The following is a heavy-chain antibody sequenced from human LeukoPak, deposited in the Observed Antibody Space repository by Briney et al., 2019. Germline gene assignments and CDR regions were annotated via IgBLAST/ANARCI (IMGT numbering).Heavy chain of an antibody. Sequence: GGSLRLSCAASGFTFSSYSMNWVRQAPGMGLEWVSSISGSSSYINYADSVKGRFTISRDNAQNSRFLQLNSLRAEDTAVYYCARDPYSSGWYKDAFDIWGQGTMVTVSS. CDR2: ISGSSSYI. J-gene: IGHJ3*02. CDR3: ARDPYSSGWYKDAFDI. D-gene: IGHD6-19*01. CDR1: GFTFSSYS. V-gene: IGHV3-21*01.